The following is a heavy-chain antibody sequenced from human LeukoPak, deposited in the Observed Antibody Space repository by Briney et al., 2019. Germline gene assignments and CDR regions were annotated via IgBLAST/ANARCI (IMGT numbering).Heavy chain of an antibody. CDR3: ARDTVATSDYDSSGYYYGPPTNDYFDY. J-gene: IGHJ4*02. D-gene: IGHD3-22*01. CDR2: ISSSSSYI. Sequence: GGSLRLSCAASGFTFSSYSMNWVRQAPGKGLEWVSSISSSSSYIYYADSVKGRFTISRDNAKNSLYLQMNSLRAEDTAVYYCARDTVATSDYDSSGYYYGPPTNDYFDYWGQGTLVTVSS. V-gene: IGHV3-21*01. CDR1: GFTFSSYS.